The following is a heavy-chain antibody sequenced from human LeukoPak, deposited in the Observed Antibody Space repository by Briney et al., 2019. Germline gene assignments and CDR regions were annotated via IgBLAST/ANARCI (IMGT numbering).Heavy chain of an antibody. CDR3: ARDQDYAFDY. D-gene: IGHD4-17*01. V-gene: IGHV3-48*02. J-gene: IGHJ4*02. CDR2: ISRSGNFI. CDR1: GFPFSSHS. Sequence: GGSLRLSCAASGFPFSSHSMNWVRQAPGKGLEWVSNISRSGNFIYYADAVKGRLTISRDNAKNTLYLQMNSLRDEDTAVYYCARDQDYAFDYWGQGTLVTVSS.